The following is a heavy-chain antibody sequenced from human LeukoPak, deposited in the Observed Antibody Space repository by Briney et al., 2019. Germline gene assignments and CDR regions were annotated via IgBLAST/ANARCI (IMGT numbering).Heavy chain of an antibody. J-gene: IGHJ5*02. D-gene: IGHD6-13*01. CDR1: GYTFTSYG. V-gene: IGHV1-18*01. CDR2: ISAYNGNT. Sequence: ASVKVSCKASGYTFTSYGISWVRQAPGQGLEWMGWISAYNGNTNYAQKLQGRVTMTTDTSTSTAYMELRSLRSDDTAVCYCARSPAAGTLGNWFDPWGQGTLVTVSS. CDR3: ARSPAAGTLGNWFDP.